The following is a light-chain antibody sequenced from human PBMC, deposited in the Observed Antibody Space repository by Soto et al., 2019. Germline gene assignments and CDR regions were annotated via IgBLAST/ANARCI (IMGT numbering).Light chain of an antibody. J-gene: IGKJ5*01. Sequence: IVLTQSPATLSVSPVDKATLSCRASQSVSSDLAWYQHKAGQAPRLLIYGASTRATGIPERFSGSGSGTDFTLTIGRLEPQDSAMYYCQQYVISVTFGQGTRLEIK. V-gene: IGKV3-20*01. CDR2: GAS. CDR1: QSVSSD. CDR3: QQYVISVT.